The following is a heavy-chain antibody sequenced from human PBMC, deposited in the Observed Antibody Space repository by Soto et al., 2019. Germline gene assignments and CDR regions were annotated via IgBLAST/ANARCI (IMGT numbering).Heavy chain of an antibody. CDR3: AKGGPDGFCSGGRCYFDY. Sequence: EVQLVESGGGLVQPGRSLRLSCAASGFTFDDYAMHWVRRVPGKGVEWVASISWNSISIGYADSVKGRFTISRDNAKNSLYLQMNSHRPEDTALYYCAKGGPDGFCSGGRCYFDYWGQGTLVTVSS. V-gene: IGHV3-9*01. J-gene: IGHJ4*02. D-gene: IGHD2-15*01. CDR1: GFTFDDYA. CDR2: ISWNSISI.